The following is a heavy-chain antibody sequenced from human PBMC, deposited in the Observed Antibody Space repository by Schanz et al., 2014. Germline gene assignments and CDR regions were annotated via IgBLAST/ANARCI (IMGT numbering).Heavy chain of an antibody. CDR2: MSGSGGDT. J-gene: IGHJ3*01. CDR3: ARDEGRDGYNLAFDV. Sequence: VQLVESGGSVVQPGRSLRLSCAASGFTFSSYGMHWVRQAPGKGLEWVSAMSGSGGDTYYADCVKGRFTISRDHSKNTLYLQMNSLRAEDTALYFCARDEGRDGYNLAFDVWGQGTLVTVS. D-gene: IGHD5-12*01. V-gene: IGHV3-23*04. CDR1: GFTFSSYG.